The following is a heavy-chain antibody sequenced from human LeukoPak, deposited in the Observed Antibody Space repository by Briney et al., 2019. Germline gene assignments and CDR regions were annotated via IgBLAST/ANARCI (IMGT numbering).Heavy chain of an antibody. CDR2: ISAYNGNT. CDR3: ARAYDSSGLPPARAFDI. Sequence: GASVKVSCKASGYTFTSYGISWVRQAPGQGLEWMGWISAYNGNTNYAQKFQGRVTITRDTSASTAYMELSSLRSEDTAVYYCARAYDSSGLPPARAFDIWGQGTMVTVSS. D-gene: IGHD3-22*01. CDR1: GYTFTSYG. J-gene: IGHJ3*02. V-gene: IGHV1-18*01.